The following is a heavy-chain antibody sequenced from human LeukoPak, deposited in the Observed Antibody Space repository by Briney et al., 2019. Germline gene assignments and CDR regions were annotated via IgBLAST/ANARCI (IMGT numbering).Heavy chain of an antibody. CDR3: ARGVDDFWSGLTNWFDP. V-gene: IGHV1-8*01. D-gene: IGHD3-3*01. CDR2: MNPNSGNT. CDR1: GYTFTSYD. Sequence: VASVKVSCKASGYTFTSYDIHWVRQATGQGLEWMGWMNPNSGNTGYAQKFQGRVTMTRNTSISTAYMELSSLRSEDTAVYYCARGVDDFWSGLTNWFDPWGQGTLVTVSS. J-gene: IGHJ5*02.